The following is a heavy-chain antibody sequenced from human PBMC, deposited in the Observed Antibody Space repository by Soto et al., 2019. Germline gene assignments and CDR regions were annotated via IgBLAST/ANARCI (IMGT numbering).Heavy chain of an antibody. Sequence: EVHLLESGGGLVQPGGSLRLSCAASGFTFNSYAMIWVRQAPGKGLEWVSAISGSGSSTYYADSVRGRFTISRDNSNDTLFLQMNSLRAEETAVYYCAKGQTQWGSGHCRFDHWGQGTLVTVSS. CDR1: GFTFNSYA. CDR2: ISGSGSST. J-gene: IGHJ4*02. CDR3: AKGQTQWGSGHCRFDH. V-gene: IGHV3-23*01. D-gene: IGHD6-19*01.